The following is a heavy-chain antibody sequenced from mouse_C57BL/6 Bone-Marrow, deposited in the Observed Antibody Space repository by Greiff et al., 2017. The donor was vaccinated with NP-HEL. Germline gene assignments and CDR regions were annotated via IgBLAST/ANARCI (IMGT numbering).Heavy chain of an antibody. J-gene: IGHJ4*01. CDR1: GFTFSSYA. V-gene: IGHV5-4*01. Sequence: EVQLQQSGGGLVKPGGSLKLSCAASGFTFSSYAMSWVRQTPEKRLEWVATISDGGSYTYYPDNVKGRFNISRDNAKDNLYLQMSHLKSEDTAMYYCARGGLDSSGYAMDYWGQGTSVTVSS. CDR3: ARGGLDSSGYAMDY. CDR2: ISDGGSYT. D-gene: IGHD3-2*02.